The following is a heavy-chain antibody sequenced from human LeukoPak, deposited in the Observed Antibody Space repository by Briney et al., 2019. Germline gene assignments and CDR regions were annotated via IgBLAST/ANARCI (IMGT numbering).Heavy chain of an antibody. V-gene: IGHV4-59*08. Sequence: SETLSLTCTVSGGSISSYYWSWIRQPPGKGLEWIGYIYYSGSTNYNPSLKSRVTISVDTSKNQFSLKLSSVTAADTAVYYCARIQKWSFDYWGPGALVTVSS. CDR2: IYYSGST. CDR1: GGSISSYY. D-gene: IGHD5-18*01. CDR3: ARIQKWSFDY. J-gene: IGHJ4*02.